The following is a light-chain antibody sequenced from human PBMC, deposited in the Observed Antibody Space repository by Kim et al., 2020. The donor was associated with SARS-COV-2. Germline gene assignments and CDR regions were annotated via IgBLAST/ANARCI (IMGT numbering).Light chain of an antibody. Sequence: SYELTQPTSVSVSPGQTASITCSGDKLGDKYACWYQQKPGQSPVLVIYQDSKRPSGIPERFSGSNSGNTATLTISGTQAMDEADYYCQAWDSSTAIFGTG. V-gene: IGLV3-1*01. J-gene: IGLJ1*01. CDR2: QDS. CDR3: QAWDSSTAI. CDR1: KLGDKY.